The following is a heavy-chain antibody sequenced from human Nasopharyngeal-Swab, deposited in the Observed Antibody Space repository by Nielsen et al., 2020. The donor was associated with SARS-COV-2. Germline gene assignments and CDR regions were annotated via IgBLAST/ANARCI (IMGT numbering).Heavy chain of an antibody. V-gene: IGHV4-39*07. Sequence: SETLSLTCKVSGGSIRSDPFYWGWLRQPPGKGLEWIGSIYNTGTTFYNPSLESRATLSRDTSKNEFSLRLSSLAAADSAVYFCVREVGARAGYVYWGQGLLVTVSS. CDR1: GGSIRSDPFY. J-gene: IGHJ4*02. CDR3: VREVGARAGYVY. CDR2: IYNTGTT. D-gene: IGHD1-26*01.